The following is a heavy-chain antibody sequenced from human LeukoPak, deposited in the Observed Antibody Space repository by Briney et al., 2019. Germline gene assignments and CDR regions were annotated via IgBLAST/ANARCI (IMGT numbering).Heavy chain of an antibody. D-gene: IGHD1-1*01. CDR2: ISGSGGST. V-gene: IGHV3-23*01. J-gene: IGHJ6*02. Sequence: GGSLRLSCAASGFTFSSYAMSWVRQAPGKGLEWVSGISGSGGSTYYADSVKGRFTISRDNSKKTLYLQMNSLRAEDTAVYYCARGGTRHNYYYGMDVWGQGTTVTVSS. CDR3: ARGGTRHNYYYGMDV. CDR1: GFTFSSYA.